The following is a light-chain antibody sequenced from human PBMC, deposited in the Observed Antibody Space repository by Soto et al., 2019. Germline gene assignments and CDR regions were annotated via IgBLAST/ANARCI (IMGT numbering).Light chain of an antibody. Sequence: QSVLTQPPSVSGAPVQRVTISCTGSSSNIGAGYDVHWYQQLPGGAPRLLIYANSNRPSGVPDRFSGSRSGTSASLAITGLQAEDEADYSCQSYDSSLSGFYVFGTGTKVTVL. V-gene: IGLV1-40*01. CDR1: SSNIGAGYD. CDR2: ANS. J-gene: IGLJ1*01. CDR3: QSYDSSLSGFYV.